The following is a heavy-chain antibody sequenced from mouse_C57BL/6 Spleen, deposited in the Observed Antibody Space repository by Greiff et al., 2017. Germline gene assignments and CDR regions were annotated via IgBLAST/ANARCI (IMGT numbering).Heavy chain of an antibody. J-gene: IGHJ4*01. CDR1: GFTFSDYG. CDR2: ISNLAYSI. Sequence: EVKVVESGGGLVQPGGSLTLSCAASGFTFSDYGMAWVRQAPRKGPEWVAFISNLAYSIYYADTVTGRFIISRENAKNTLYLRMSSLRSEDTAMYYCARHTYGSSYAMDYWGQGTSVTVSS. CDR3: ARHTYGSSYAMDY. V-gene: IGHV5-15*01. D-gene: IGHD1-1*01.